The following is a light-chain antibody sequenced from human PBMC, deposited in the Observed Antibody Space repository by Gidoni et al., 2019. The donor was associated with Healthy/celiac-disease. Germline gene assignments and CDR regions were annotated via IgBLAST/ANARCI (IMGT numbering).Light chain of an antibody. V-gene: IGLV1-47*01. J-gene: IGLJ3*02. CDR2: RNN. CDR1: SSNIGSNY. Sequence: TISCSGSSSNIGSNYVYWYQQLPGTAPKLLIYRNNQRPSGVPDRFSGSKSGTSASLAISGLRSEDEADYYCAAWDDSLSGWVFGGGTKLTVL. CDR3: AAWDDSLSGWV.